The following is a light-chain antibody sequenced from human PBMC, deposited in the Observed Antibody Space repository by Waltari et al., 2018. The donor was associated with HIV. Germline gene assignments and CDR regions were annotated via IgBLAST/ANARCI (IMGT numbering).Light chain of an antibody. Sequence: QSALTQPPSASGSPGQSVTISCTGTSSDVGGYKYVSWYQQHPGKAPKLMIYEVSKRPSGVPDRFSGSKSGNTASLTVSGLQAEDEADYYCSSYAGRNNYVVGTGTKVT. J-gene: IGLJ1*01. CDR1: SSDVGGYKY. CDR2: EVS. CDR3: SSYAGRNNYV. V-gene: IGLV2-8*01.